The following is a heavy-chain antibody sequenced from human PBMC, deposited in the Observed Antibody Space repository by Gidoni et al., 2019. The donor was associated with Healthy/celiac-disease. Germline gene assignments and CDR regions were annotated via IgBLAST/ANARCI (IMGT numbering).Heavy chain of an antibody. CDR3: ARDGFWSGYIGGGRWFDP. D-gene: IGHD3-3*01. J-gene: IGHJ5*02. CDR1: GGYISSYY. Sequence: QVQLQESGPGLVKPSETLSLTCTVSGGYISSYYWSWIRQPPGKGLELIGYIYYSGSTNYNPSLKSRVTISVDTSKNQFSLKLSSVTAADTAVYYCARDGFWSGYIGGGRWFDPWVQGTLVTVSS. V-gene: IGHV4-59*01. CDR2: IYYSGST.